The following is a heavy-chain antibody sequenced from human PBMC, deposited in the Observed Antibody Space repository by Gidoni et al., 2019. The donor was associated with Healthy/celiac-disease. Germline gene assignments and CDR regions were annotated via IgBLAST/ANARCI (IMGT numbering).Heavy chain of an antibody. V-gene: IGHV3-49*03. D-gene: IGHD6-13*01. Sequence: EVQLVESGGGWVQPGRSLRLSCTASGFTFGDYAVSWFRQAPGQGLGWVGFIRSKAYGGTTEYAASVKGRFTISRDDSKSIAYLQMNSLKTEDTAVYYCTSLMQLVLLWGQGTLVTVSS. CDR2: IRSKAYGGTT. J-gene: IGHJ4*02. CDR3: TSLMQLVLL. CDR1: GFTFGDYA.